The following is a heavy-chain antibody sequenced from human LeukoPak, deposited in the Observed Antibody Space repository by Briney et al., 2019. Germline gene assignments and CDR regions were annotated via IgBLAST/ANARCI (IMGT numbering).Heavy chain of an antibody. CDR2: ISYDGSNK. V-gene: IGHV3-30*18. Sequence: GGSLRLSCAASGFTFSSYGMPWVRRAPGKGLEWVAVISYDGSNKYYADSVKGRSTISRDNSKNTLYLQMNSLRAEDTAVYYCAKDRSGSFDYWGQGTLVTVSS. CDR3: AKDRSGSFDY. D-gene: IGHD3-3*01. J-gene: IGHJ4*02. CDR1: GFTFSSYG.